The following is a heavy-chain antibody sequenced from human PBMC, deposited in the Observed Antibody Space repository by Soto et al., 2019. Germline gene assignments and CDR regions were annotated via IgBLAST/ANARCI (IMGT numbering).Heavy chain of an antibody. Sequence: QVQLVESGGGVVQPGRSLRLSCAASGFTFSSYGMHWVRQAPGKGLEWVAVIWYDGSNKYYADSVKGRFTISRDNSKNTLYLQMNSLRAEDTAVYYCAREPGSGGWFGWFDPWGQGTLVTVSS. CDR3: AREPGSGGWFGWFDP. J-gene: IGHJ5*02. V-gene: IGHV3-33*01. CDR1: GFTFSSYG. CDR2: IWYDGSNK. D-gene: IGHD6-19*01.